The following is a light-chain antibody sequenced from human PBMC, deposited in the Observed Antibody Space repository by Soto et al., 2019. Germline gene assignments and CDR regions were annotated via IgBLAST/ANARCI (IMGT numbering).Light chain of an antibody. J-gene: IGKJ5*01. Sequence: DIQLTQSPSFLSASVGDRVTITCRASQGISDYFAWYQQKLGKAPKLLIFAASTLQSGVPSRFSGSGSGTEFTLTISRLQPEDFATYSCQQLNSYPITFGQGTRLEIK. CDR3: QQLNSYPIT. CDR1: QGISDY. CDR2: AAS. V-gene: IGKV1-9*01.